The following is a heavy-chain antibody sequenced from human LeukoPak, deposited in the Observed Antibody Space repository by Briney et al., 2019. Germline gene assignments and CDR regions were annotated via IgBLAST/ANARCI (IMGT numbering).Heavy chain of an antibody. V-gene: IGHV3-23*01. CDR2: ISGSGDRT. CDR3: EARYYDSSGYPPEV. D-gene: IGHD3-22*01. J-gene: IGHJ4*02. CDR1: GFTFSSYA. Sequence: GESLRLSCAASGFTFSSYAMSWVRQVQGRGLEWVSSISGSGDRTYYADSVKGRFTISRDNSKNTLYLQMNSLRAEDTAVYYCEARYYDSSGYPPEVWDQGTLVTVSS.